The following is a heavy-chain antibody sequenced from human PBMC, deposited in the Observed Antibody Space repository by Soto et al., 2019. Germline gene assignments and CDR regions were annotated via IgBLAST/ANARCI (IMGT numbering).Heavy chain of an antibody. Sequence: ASVKVSCKASGYTFTSYDINWVRQATGQGLEWMGWMNPNSGNTGYAQKFQGRVTMTRNTSISTAYMELSSLRSEDTAVYYCARVGGYDSPVYYYSYGTDFCGQGTTVTVS. CDR2: MNPNSGNT. J-gene: IGHJ6*02. CDR3: ARVGGYDSPVYYYSYGTDF. D-gene: IGHD5-12*01. CDR1: GYTFTSYD. V-gene: IGHV1-8*01.